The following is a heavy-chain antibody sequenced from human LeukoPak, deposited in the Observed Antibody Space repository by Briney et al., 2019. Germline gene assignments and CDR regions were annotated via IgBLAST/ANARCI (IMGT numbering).Heavy chain of an antibody. CDR1: GYSISSGYY. CDR2: IYHSGST. V-gene: IGHV4-38-2*01. D-gene: IGHD2-15*01. Sequence: SETLSLTCAVSGYSISSGYYWGWIRQPPGKGLEWIGSIYHSGSTYYNPSLKSRVTISVDTSKNQFSLKLSSVTAADTAVYYCARGHDAFDIWGQGTMVTVSS. J-gene: IGHJ3*02. CDR3: ARGHDAFDI.